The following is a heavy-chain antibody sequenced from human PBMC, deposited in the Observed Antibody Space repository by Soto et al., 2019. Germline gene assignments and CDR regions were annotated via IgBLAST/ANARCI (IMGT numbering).Heavy chain of an antibody. CDR2: IYSGGST. V-gene: IGHV3-53*01. D-gene: IGHD1-26*01. CDR1: RFTASSNY. Sequence: GVSLRLSCAPSRFTASSNYISCVRQAPGKGLEWVSVIYSGGSTYYADSVKGRFTISRDNSKNTLYLQMNSLRAEDTAVYYCARDLHSGSYYGAFDIWGQGTMVTVSS. J-gene: IGHJ3*02. CDR3: ARDLHSGSYYGAFDI.